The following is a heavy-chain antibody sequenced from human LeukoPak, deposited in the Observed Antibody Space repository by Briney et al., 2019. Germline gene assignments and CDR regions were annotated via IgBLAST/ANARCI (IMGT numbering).Heavy chain of an antibody. CDR2: IRSKAYGGTT. Sequence: GGSLRLSCTASGFTLGDYAMSWVRQAPGKGLEWVGFIRSKAYGGTTEYAASVKGRFTISRDDSKSIAYLQMNSLKTEDTAVYYCTRKPVAGVYYYYGMDVWGQGTTVTVSS. D-gene: IGHD6-19*01. V-gene: IGHV3-49*04. J-gene: IGHJ6*02. CDR1: GFTLGDYA. CDR3: TRKPVAGVYYYYGMDV.